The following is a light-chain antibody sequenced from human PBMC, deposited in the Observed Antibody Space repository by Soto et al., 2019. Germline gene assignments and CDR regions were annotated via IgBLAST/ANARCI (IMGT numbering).Light chain of an antibody. CDR1: QSLVHSAGIAY. CDR3: MQGTNWPIT. CDR2: KVS. J-gene: IGKJ5*01. V-gene: IGKV2-30*02. Sequence: DVVMTQSPLSLPVTLGQPASISCRSNQSLVHSAGIAYFSWFQQRPGRSPRRLIYKVSNRDSGVPARFSGSGSGTDFALKISRVEAEDVGVYYCMQGTNWPITFGQGTRLEIK.